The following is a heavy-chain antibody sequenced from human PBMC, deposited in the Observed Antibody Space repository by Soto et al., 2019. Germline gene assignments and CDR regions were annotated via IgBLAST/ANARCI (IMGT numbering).Heavy chain of an antibody. Sequence: SVKVSCKASGGTFSSYAISWVRQAPGQGLEWMGGIIPIFGTANYAQKFQGRVTITADESTSTAYMELSSLRSEDTAVYYCARARMAPEDNWSDRWFDPWGQGTLVTVSS. V-gene: IGHV1-69*13. CDR3: ARARMAPEDNWSDRWFDP. J-gene: IGHJ5*02. CDR1: GGTFSSYA. CDR2: IIPIFGTA. D-gene: IGHD1-20*01.